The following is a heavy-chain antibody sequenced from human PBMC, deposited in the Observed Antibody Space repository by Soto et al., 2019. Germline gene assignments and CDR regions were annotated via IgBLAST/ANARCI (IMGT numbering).Heavy chain of an antibody. Sequence: QVQLQESGPGLVKPSETLSLTCTVSGGSISSYYWSWIRQPPGKGLEWIGYIYYSGSTNYNPSLKSRVTISVDTSKNQFSLKLSSVTAADTAVYYCARHEPSGYDSYWGQGTLVTVSS. D-gene: IGHD5-12*01. CDR2: IYYSGST. CDR3: ARHEPSGYDSY. V-gene: IGHV4-59*08. J-gene: IGHJ4*02. CDR1: GGSISSYY.